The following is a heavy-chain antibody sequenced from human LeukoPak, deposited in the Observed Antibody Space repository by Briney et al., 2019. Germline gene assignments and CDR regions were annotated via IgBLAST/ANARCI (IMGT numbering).Heavy chain of an antibody. CDR2: IRYDGSNK. V-gene: IGHV3-30*02. CDR3: AKDRRYSSGWYNFDY. D-gene: IGHD6-19*01. CDR1: GFTFSSYG. J-gene: IGHJ4*02. Sequence: GGSLRLSCAASGFTFSSYGMHWVRQAPGKGLEWVAFIRYDGSNKYYADSVKGRFTISRDNSKNTLYLQMNSLRAEDTAVYYCAKDRRYSSGWYNFDYWGQGTLVTVSS.